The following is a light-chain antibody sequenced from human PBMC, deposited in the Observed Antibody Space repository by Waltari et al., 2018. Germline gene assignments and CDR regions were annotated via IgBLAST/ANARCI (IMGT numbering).Light chain of an antibody. CDR1: SSDVASYDL. CDR3: SSYAGRNTWI. V-gene: IGLV2-23*02. CDR2: EVT. J-gene: IGLJ2*01. Sequence: QSALTQPASVSGSPGQSITISCSGTSSDVASYDLVSWFQQHPGKAPKLIIYEVTKRPSGISERFSGFKSGNTASLTISGLRAEDDADYYCSSYAGRNTWIFGGGTKLTVL.